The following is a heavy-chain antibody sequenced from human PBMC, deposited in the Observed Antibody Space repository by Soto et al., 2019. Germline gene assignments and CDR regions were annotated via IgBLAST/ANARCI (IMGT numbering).Heavy chain of an antibody. Sequence: SETLSLTCTVSGGAIISSSYYWGWIRQPPGKGMECIGSIYYSGSTYYNPSLKSRVAISVDTSKNQFSLKLSSVTAADTAVYYCARHGLAVPAAGAFVYWGLGTLVAAFS. CDR1: GGAIISSSYY. V-gene: IGHV4-39*01. CDR2: IYYSGST. CDR3: ARHGLAVPAAGAFVY. J-gene: IGHJ4*02. D-gene: IGHD2-2*01.